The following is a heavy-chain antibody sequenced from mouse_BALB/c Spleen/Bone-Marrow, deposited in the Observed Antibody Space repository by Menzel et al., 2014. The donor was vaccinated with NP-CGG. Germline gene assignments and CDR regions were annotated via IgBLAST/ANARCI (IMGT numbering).Heavy chain of an antibody. V-gene: IGHV1S56*01. CDR3: AREANWNFDY. J-gene: IGHJ2*01. CDR2: IYPGNVNT. CDR1: GYTFTSYY. Sequence: VKLQESGPELVKPGASVRISCQAAGYTFTSYYIHWVKQRPGQGLEWIGWIYPGNVNTKNNEKFKGKATLTADKSSSTAYIQLSSLTSEDSAVYFCAREANWNFDYWGQGTTLTVSS. D-gene: IGHD4-1*01.